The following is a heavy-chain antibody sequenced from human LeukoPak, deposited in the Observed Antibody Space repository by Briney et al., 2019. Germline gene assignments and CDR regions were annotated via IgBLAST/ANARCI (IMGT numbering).Heavy chain of an antibody. J-gene: IGHJ4*02. CDR2: MNPNSGGT. Sequence: ASVKVSCKASGYTFTSYDINWVRQATGQGLEWMGWMNPNSGGTNYAQKFQGRVTMTRDTSISTAYMELSRLRSDDTAVYYCARDGDIVKMDYWGQGTLVTVSS. V-gene: IGHV1-2*02. D-gene: IGHD2-15*01. CDR3: ARDGDIVKMDY. CDR1: GYTFTSYD.